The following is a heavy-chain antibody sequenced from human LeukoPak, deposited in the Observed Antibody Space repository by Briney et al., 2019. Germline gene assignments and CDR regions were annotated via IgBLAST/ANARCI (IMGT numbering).Heavy chain of an antibody. CDR3: ARVKAAADSYFDL. CDR1: GYTFTGYY. V-gene: IGHV1-2*02. J-gene: IGHJ2*01. D-gene: IGHD6-13*01. CDR2: INPNSGGT. Sequence: ASVKVSCKASGYTFTGYYMHWVRQAPGQGLEYMGWINPNSGGTTYAQKFQDRVTMTRDTSISTAYMELRSLRSDDTAVYYCARVKAAADSYFDLWGRGTLVTVSS.